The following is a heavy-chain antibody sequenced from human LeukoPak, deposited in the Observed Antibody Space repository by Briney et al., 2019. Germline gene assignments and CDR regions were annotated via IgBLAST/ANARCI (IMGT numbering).Heavy chain of an antibody. CDR1: GGSLSGYY. V-gene: IGHV4-34*01. J-gene: IGHJ4*02. D-gene: IGHD1-26*01. CDR2: INHSGST. Sequence: SETLSLTCAVYGGSLSGYYWSWLRQPPGKGLEWIGEINHSGSTNYNPSLKSRVTISVDTSKNQFSLKLSSVTAADTAVYYCARGRGGRYFDSGGQGTLVTVSS. CDR3: ARGRGGRYFDS.